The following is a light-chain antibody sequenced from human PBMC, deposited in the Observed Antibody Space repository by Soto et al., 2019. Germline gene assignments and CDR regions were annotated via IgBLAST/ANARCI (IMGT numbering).Light chain of an antibody. CDR3: QQYNSYSQT. Sequence: DIQITQSPSTLSASVGDRVTITCRASQSVGTWLAWYQQKPGKAPKLLIYDASSLESGVPSRFRGSGSVTEFTLTISSLQADDFATYYCQQYNSYSQTFGQGTKVEIK. CDR2: DAS. J-gene: IGKJ1*01. CDR1: QSVGTW. V-gene: IGKV1-5*01.